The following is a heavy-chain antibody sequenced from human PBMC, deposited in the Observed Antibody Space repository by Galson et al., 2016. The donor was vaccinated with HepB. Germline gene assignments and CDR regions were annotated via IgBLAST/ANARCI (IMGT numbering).Heavy chain of an antibody. V-gene: IGHV4-59*11. CDR3: ARSAHGYALAP. CDR2: IHYSGDT. CDR1: GGSISDHF. J-gene: IGHJ5*02. D-gene: IGHD5-18*01. Sequence: SETLSLTCTVSGGSISDHFWSWIRQPPGKGLEWIGLIHYSGDTKYNPSLKRRVTISVDTTKDKFSLKLTSVTAADTAVYYCARSAHGYALAPWGQGTLVTVSS.